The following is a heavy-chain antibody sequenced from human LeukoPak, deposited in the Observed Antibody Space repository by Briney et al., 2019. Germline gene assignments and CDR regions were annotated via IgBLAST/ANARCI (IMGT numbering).Heavy chain of an antibody. J-gene: IGHJ4*02. D-gene: IGHD3-22*01. V-gene: IGHV3-30*02. CDR2: IRYDGSNK. Sequence: GGSLRLSCAASGFTFSSYGMHWVRQAPGKGLEWVAFIRYDGSNKYYADSVKGRFTISRDNSKNTLYLQMNSLRAEDTAVYYCAKEGSSGYQRPHFDYWGQGTLVTVSS. CDR3: AKEGSSGYQRPHFDY. CDR1: GFTFSSYG.